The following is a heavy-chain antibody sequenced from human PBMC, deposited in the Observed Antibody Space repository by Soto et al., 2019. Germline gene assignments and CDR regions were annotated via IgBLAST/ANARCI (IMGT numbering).Heavy chain of an antibody. CDR3: ARASEHRYYYDILTGTGWFDP. D-gene: IGHD3-9*01. CDR2: IKQDGSEK. CDR1: GFTFSSYW. V-gene: IGHV3-7*05. J-gene: IGHJ5*02. Sequence: LRLSCAASGFTFSSYWMSWVRQAPGKGLEWVANIKQDGSEKYYVDSVKGRFTISRDNAKNSLYLQMNSLRAEDTAVYYCARASEHRYYYDILTGTGWFDPWGQGTLVTVSS.